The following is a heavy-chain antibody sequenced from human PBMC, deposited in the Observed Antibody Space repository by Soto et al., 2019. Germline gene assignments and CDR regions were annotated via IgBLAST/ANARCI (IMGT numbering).Heavy chain of an antibody. J-gene: IGHJ6*02. Sequence: GASVKVSCKASGYTFTSYDINWVRQATGQGLEWMGWMNPNSGNTGYAQKFQGRVTMTRNTSISTAYMELSSLRSEDTAVYYCARDIVLVPAANLSYYYYYGMDVWGQGTTVTVSS. V-gene: IGHV1-8*01. D-gene: IGHD2-2*01. CDR3: ARDIVLVPAANLSYYYYYGMDV. CDR2: MNPNSGNT. CDR1: GYTFTSYD.